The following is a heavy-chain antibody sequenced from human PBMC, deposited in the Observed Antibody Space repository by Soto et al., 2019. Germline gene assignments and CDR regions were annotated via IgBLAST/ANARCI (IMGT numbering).Heavy chain of an antibody. CDR1: GYTFTSYG. V-gene: IGHV1-18*01. CDR2: ISAYNGNT. CDR3: XXXXXAAGPFDY. J-gene: IGHJ4*02. Sequence: QVQLVQSGAEVKKPGASVKVSCKASGYTFTSYGISWVRQAPGQGLEWMGWISAYNGNTNYAQKLQGRVTMTTDTXXXTXXXXXXXXXXXXXXXYXXXXXXXAAGPFDYWGQGTLVTVSS. D-gene: IGHD6-13*01.